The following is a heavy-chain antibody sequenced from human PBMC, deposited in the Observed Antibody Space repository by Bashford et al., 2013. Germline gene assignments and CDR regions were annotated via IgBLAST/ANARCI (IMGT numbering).Heavy chain of an antibody. V-gene: IGHV1-69*05. D-gene: IGHD4-17*01. CDR2: SSLSFGNT. J-gene: IGHJ4*02. CDR3: ATQPDYGDYDSSSDY. Sequence: SVKVSCKASGGTFSSYAISWVRQAPGQGLEWMEGSSLSFGNTNYAQKLQGRVTMTTDTSTSTAYMELRSLRSEDTAVYYCATQPDYGDYDSSSDYWGQGTLVTVSS. CDR1: GGTFSSYA.